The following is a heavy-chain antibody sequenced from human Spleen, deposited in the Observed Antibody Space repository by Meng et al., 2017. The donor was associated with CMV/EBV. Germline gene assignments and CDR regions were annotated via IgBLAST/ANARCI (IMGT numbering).Heavy chain of an antibody. V-gene: IGHV3-23*01. Sequence: LSGAASGFTFSSYAMSWVRQAPGKGLEWVSAISGGSTYYADSVKGWFTISRDNSKNTLYLQMNSLRAEDTAVYYCAKTSRGSYYDLDYWGQGTLVTVSS. CDR2: ISGGST. CDR3: AKTSRGSYYDLDY. D-gene: IGHD1-26*01. CDR1: GFTFSSYA. J-gene: IGHJ4*02.